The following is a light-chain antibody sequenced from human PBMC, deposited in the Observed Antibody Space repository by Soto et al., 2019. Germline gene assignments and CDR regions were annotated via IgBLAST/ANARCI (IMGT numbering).Light chain of an antibody. V-gene: IGKV3-11*01. CDR2: DAS. CDR1: QSVSSN. J-gene: IGKJ4*01. Sequence: EIVLTQSPGTLSLSPGERATLSCRASQSVSSNLARYQQKPGQAPRLLIYDASNRATGIPARFSGSGSGTDFTLTISSLETEDFAVYYGQHRSNWTLTFGGGTKVDI. CDR3: QHRSNWTLT.